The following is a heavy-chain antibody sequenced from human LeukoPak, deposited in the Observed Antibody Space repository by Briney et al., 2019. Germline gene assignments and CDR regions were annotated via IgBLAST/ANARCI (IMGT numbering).Heavy chain of an antibody. CDR3: ARPQQQLVRWGYFHQ. D-gene: IGHD6-13*01. CDR2: IYTHGGT. J-gene: IGHJ1*01. Sequence: PSETLSLTCVVSGGSMTSYYWSWIRQPAGKGLEWIGRIYTHGGTDYNPSFKSRVTISVDTSKNHFSLSLSSVTANDTAIYYCARPQQQLVRWGYFHQWGPGTVVIVSS. V-gene: IGHV4-4*07. CDR1: GGSMTSYY.